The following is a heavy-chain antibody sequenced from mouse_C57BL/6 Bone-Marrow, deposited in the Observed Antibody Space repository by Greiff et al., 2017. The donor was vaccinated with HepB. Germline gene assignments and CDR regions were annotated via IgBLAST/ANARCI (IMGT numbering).Heavy chain of an antibody. CDR1: GFTFSDYY. V-gene: IGHV5-12*01. CDR2: ISNGGGST. J-gene: IGHJ3*01. CDR3: AMIYYDAY. Sequence: EVKVVESGGGLVQPGGSLKLSCAASGFTFSDYYMYWVRQTPEKRLEWVAYISNGGGSTYYPDTVKGRFTISRDNAKNTLYLQMSRLKSEDTAMYYCAMIYYDAYWGQGTLVTVSA. D-gene: IGHD2-4*01.